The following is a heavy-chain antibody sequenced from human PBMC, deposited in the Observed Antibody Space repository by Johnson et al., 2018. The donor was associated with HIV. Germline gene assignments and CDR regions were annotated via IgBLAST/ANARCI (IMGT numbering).Heavy chain of an antibody. V-gene: IGHV3-30*03. J-gene: IGHJ3*02. D-gene: IGHD3-10*01. CDR2: ISYDGSNK. CDR1: GFTFSSYG. CDR3: ARDGRFGNLHAFDI. Sequence: QLVESGGGVVQPGRSLRLSCAASGFTFSSYGMHWVRQAPGKGLEWVAVISYDGSNKYYADSVKGRFTISRDNSKNTLYLQMNSLRAEDKAVYYCARDGRFGNLHAFDIWGQGTMVTVSS.